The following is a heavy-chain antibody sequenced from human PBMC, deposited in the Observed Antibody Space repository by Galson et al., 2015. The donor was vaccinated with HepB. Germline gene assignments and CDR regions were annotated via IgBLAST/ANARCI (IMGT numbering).Heavy chain of an antibody. CDR1: GGSISSYY. CDR3: ARVTRYYYDSSGPRGVAGYYYGMDV. J-gene: IGHJ6*02. Sequence: SETLSLTCTVSGGSISSYYWSWIRQPPGKGLEWIGYIYYSGSTNYNPSLKSRVTISVDTSKNQFSLKLSSVTAADTAVYYCARVTRYYYDSSGPRGVAGYYYGMDVWGQGTTATVSS. CDR2: IYYSGST. D-gene: IGHD3-22*01. V-gene: IGHV4-59*01.